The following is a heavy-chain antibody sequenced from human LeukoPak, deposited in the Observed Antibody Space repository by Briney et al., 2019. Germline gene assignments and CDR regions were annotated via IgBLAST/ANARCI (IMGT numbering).Heavy chain of an antibody. V-gene: IGHV3-74*01. Sequence: GGSLRLSCAVSGFTFTNYWMHWVRQAPGGGLVWVSRISSDASTTSYADSVKGRFTISRDNSKNTLYLQMNSLRAEDTAVYYCARELYSSGWATANWFDPWGQGTLVTVSS. CDR1: GFTFTNYW. CDR2: ISSDASTT. D-gene: IGHD6-19*01. CDR3: ARELYSSGWATANWFDP. J-gene: IGHJ5*02.